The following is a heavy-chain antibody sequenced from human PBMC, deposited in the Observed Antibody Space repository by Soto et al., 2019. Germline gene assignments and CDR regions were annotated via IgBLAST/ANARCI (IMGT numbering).Heavy chain of an antibody. CDR2: MSFDGSNK. J-gene: IGHJ6*02. Sequence: QVQLVESGGGVVQPGRSLRLSCAASGFTFRSYGMHWVRQAPGKGLEWVALMSFDGSNKYYADSVRGRFTISRDNSKSTLYLQMDILRPVDTAVYYCAKEFGLELQLSHPYYNSGMDVWGQGTRVTVSS. V-gene: IGHV3-30*18. CDR1: GFTFRSYG. D-gene: IGHD1-1*01. CDR3: AKEFGLELQLSHPYYNSGMDV.